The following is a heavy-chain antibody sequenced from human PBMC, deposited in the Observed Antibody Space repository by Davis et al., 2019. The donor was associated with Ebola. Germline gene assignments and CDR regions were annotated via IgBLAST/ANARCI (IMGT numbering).Heavy chain of an antibody. CDR1: GFNFRSYG. D-gene: IGHD4-17*01. V-gene: IGHV3-33*01. Sequence: GESLKISCAASGFNFRSYGMHWVRQAPGKGLEWVAVIWYDGSNKYYADSVKGRFTISRDNSKNTLYLQMDSLRAEDTAVYYCARVRSYYGDSDYWGQGTLVTVSS. CDR2: IWYDGSNK. J-gene: IGHJ4*02. CDR3: ARVRSYYGDSDY.